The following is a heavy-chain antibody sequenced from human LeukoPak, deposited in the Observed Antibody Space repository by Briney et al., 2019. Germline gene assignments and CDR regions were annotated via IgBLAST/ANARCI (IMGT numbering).Heavy chain of an antibody. CDR3: ATASGIAVAGEYYFDY. V-gene: IGHV3-30*03. CDR1: GFTFSSYG. D-gene: IGHD6-19*01. CDR2: ISYDGSNK. J-gene: IGHJ4*02. Sequence: GGSLRLSWAASGFTFSSYGMHWVRQAPGKGLEWVAVISYDGSNKYYADSVKGRFTISRDNSKNTLYLQMNRLRAEDTVVYYCATASGIAVAGEYYFDYWGQGTLVTVSS.